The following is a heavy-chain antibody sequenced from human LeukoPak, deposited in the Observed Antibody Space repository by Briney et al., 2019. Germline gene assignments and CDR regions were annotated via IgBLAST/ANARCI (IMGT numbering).Heavy chain of an antibody. J-gene: IGHJ4*02. D-gene: IGHD2-2*03. V-gene: IGHV1-69*01. Sequence: GSSVKVSCKASGGTFSSYAISWVRQAPGQGLEWMGGIIPIFGTANYAQKFQGRVTITADESTSTAYMELSSPRSEDTAVYYCARDPGYCSSTSCYDLDYWGQGTLVTVSS. CDR3: ARDPGYCSSTSCYDLDY. CDR2: IIPIFGTA. CDR1: GGTFSSYA.